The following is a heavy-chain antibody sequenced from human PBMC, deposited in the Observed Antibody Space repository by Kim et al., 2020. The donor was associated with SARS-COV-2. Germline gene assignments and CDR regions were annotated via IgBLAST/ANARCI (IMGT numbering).Heavy chain of an antibody. CDR1: GYTFTGYY. V-gene: IGHV1-2*02. CDR3: ARVPRLEGVDYYYYYGMDV. CDR2: INPNSGGT. Sequence: ASVKVSCKASGYTFTGYYMHWVRQAPGQGLEWMGWINPNSGGTNYAQKFQGRVTMTRDTSISTAYMELSRLRSDDTAVYYCARVPRLEGVDYYYYYGMDVWGQGTTVTVSS. J-gene: IGHJ6*02.